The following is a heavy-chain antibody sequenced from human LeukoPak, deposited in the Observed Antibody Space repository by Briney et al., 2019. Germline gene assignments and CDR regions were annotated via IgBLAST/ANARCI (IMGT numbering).Heavy chain of an antibody. D-gene: IGHD5-24*01. J-gene: IGHJ4*02. CDR2: ISAYNGNT. CDR3: ASQSRDGYNNY. V-gene: IGHV1-18*01. Sequence: GASVKVSCKTSGYTFTSYGISWVRQAPGQGLEWMGWISAYNGNTNYAQKLQGRVTMTTDTSTSTAYMKLRSLRSDDTAVYYCASQSRDGYNNYWGQGTLVTVSS. CDR1: GYTFTSYG.